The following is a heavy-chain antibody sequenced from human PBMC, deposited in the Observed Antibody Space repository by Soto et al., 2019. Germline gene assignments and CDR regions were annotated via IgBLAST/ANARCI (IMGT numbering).Heavy chain of an antibody. CDR3: ARDPPDDSSGYYSLDY. Sequence: QVQLVESGGVVVQPGRSLTVSCAASGFTFSSYGMHWVRQAPGKGLEWVAVMWSEGGNKYYADSVKGRFTISRDNSKNTLYLQMNSLRAADTAVYYCARDPPDDSSGYYSLDYWGQGTLVTVSS. CDR1: GFTFSSYG. CDR2: MWSEGGNK. D-gene: IGHD3-22*01. V-gene: IGHV3-33*01. J-gene: IGHJ4*02.